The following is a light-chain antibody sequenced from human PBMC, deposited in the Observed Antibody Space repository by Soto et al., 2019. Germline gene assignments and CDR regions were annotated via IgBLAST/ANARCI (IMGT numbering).Light chain of an antibody. J-gene: IGKJ1*01. Sequence: DIQMTQSPSALSASLGDRVTITCRASQSISSWLAWYQQKPGKAPKLLIYKASSLESGVPSRFSGSGSGTEFTLTISSLQPDDFATYYCKQYRTYSGTFGQGTKVEIK. CDR1: QSISSW. CDR3: KQYRTYSGT. CDR2: KAS. V-gene: IGKV1-5*03.